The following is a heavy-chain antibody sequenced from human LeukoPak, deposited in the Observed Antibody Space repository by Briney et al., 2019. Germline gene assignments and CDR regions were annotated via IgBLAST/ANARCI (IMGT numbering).Heavy chain of an antibody. CDR2: INHSGST. D-gene: IGHD3-10*01. CDR1: GGSFSGYY. CDR3: ARGLLSLVGSGSYLDY. V-gene: IGHV4-34*01. J-gene: IGHJ4*02. Sequence: SETLSLTCAVYGGSFSGYYWSWIRQPPGKGLEWIGEINHSGSTNYNPSLKSRVTISVDTSKNQFSLKLSSVTAADTAVYYCARGLLSLVGSGSYLDYWGQGTLVTVSS.